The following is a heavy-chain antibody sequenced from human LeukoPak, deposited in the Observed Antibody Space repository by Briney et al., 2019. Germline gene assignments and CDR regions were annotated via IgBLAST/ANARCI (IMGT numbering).Heavy chain of an antibody. J-gene: IGHJ6*03. CDR2: IYHSGST. V-gene: IGHV4-34*01. CDR1: GGSFTTYY. D-gene: IGHD6-13*01. Sequence: SETLSLTCAVYGGSFTTYYWSWIRQPPGKGLEWIGSIYHSGSTYYKPSLKSRVTISVDTSKNQFSLKLSSVTAADTAVYYCARTTEAHSWRTRYYDYYMDVWGKGTTVTVSS. CDR3: ARTTEAHSWRTRYYDYYMDV.